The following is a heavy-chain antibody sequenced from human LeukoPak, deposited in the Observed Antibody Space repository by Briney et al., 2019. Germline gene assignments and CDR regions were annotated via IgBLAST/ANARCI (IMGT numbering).Heavy chain of an antibody. CDR3: ARGPVRDDGLTGISCYFGLDV. CDR1: GGSFTDYY. V-gene: IGHV4-34*01. CDR2: IHHRAGA. J-gene: IGHJ6*02. D-gene: IGHD2-21*02. Sequence: SETLSLTCAVYGGSFTDYYWSWIRHLPGKGLEWIGEIHHRAGANYNPSLWGRVTISADTSKNQFSLHLTSVTAADTATFYCARGPVRDDGLTGISCYFGLDVWGHGTTVTVFS.